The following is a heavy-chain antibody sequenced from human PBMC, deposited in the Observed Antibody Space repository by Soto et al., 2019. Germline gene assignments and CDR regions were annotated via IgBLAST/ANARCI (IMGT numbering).Heavy chain of an antibody. CDR3: ARHVDYGDYHTDY. CDR2: IYYSGST. V-gene: IGHV4-39*01. CDR1: GGSVSSSSYY. Sequence: QLQLQESGPELVKPSETLSLTCTVSGGSVSSSSYYWGWIRQPPGKGLEGIGGIYYSGSTYYNPSPTSRVTVSGDTSKSQFYLRLSSVTAADTAVYYCARHVDYGDYHTDYWGQGTLVTVSS. D-gene: IGHD4-17*01. J-gene: IGHJ4*02.